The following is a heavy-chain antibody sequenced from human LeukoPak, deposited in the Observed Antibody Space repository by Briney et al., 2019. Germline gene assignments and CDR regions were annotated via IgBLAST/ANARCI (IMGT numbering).Heavy chain of an antibody. CDR2: MNPNSGNT. V-gene: IGHV1-8*01. CDR3: ARGNSRGYYFDY. CDR1: GYTFTSYD. J-gene: IGHJ4*02. D-gene: IGHD3-22*01. Sequence: ASVKVSCKASGYTFTSYDINWVRQATGQGLEWMGWMNPNSGNTGYAQKFQGRVTMTRNTSISTAYMELSSLRSEDTAVYYCARGNSRGYYFDYWGQGTLVTVSS.